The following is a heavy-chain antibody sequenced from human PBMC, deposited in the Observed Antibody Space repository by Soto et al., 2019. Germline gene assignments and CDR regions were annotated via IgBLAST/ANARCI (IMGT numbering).Heavy chain of an antibody. CDR3: ARSTPPYRSSHYGMDV. Sequence: SVKVSCKASGGTFSSYAISWVRQAPGQGLEWMGGIIPIFGTANYAQKFQGRVTITADESTSTAYMELSSLRSEDTAVYYCARSTPPYRSSHYGMDVWGQGTTVTVSS. CDR2: IIPIFGTA. J-gene: IGHJ6*02. CDR1: GGTFSSYA. V-gene: IGHV1-69*13. D-gene: IGHD6-13*01.